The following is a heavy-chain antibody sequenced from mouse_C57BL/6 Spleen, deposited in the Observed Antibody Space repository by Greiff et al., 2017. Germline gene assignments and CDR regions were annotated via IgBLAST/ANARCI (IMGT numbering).Heavy chain of an antibody. CDR2: IYPGGGST. CDR1: GSTFTSYW. V-gene: IGHV1-55*01. J-gene: IGHJ4*01. Sequence: QVQLQQPGAELVKPGASVKLSCKASGSTFTSYWITWVQQRPGQGLEWIGYIYPGGGSTYYNEKFKSQATLTVDTSSSTAYMQISSLTSDDSAVYYCARSYYGIAMDYWGQGTSVTVSS. CDR3: ARSYYGIAMDY. D-gene: IGHD1-1*01.